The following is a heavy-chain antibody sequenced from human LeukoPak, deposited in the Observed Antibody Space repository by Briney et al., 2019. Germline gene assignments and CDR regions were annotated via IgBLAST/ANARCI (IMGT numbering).Heavy chain of an antibody. CDR3: VREFTSHTSGVDAFHI. D-gene: IGHD2-15*01. V-gene: IGHV3-48*03. CDR1: GFTFSSYE. Sequence: PGGSLRLSCVVSGFTFSSYEMDWVRQAPGKGLEWISYISGGGGTIYYADSVKGRFTISRDNSKNTLYLQMSGLSAEDTAVYYCVREFTSHTSGVDAFHIWGQGTPVTVSS. CDR2: ISGGGGTI. J-gene: IGHJ3*02.